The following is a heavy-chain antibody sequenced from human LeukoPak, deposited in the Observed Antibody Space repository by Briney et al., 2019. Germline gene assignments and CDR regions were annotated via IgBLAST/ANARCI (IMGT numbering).Heavy chain of an antibody. D-gene: IGHD3-22*01. J-gene: IGHJ4*02. V-gene: IGHV1-2*02. Sequence: ASVKVSCKASGYTFTGYYMHWVRQAPGQGLEWMGWINPNSGGTNYAQKFQGRVTMTRDTSISTAYMELSRLRSDDTAVYYCARLTLGYYYDSSGCYYEYWGQGTLVTVSS. CDR3: ARLTLGYYYDSSGCYYEY. CDR2: INPNSGGT. CDR1: GYTFTGYY.